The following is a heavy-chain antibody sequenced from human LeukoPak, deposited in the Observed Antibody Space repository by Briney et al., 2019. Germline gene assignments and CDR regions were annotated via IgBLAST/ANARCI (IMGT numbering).Heavy chain of an antibody. V-gene: IGHV1-8*01. Sequence: ASVKVSCKASGYTFTSYDINWVRQDTGQGLEWMGWMNPNSGNTGYAQKFQGRVTMTRNTSISTAYMELSSLRSEDTAVYYCAREGSSWYYYYYYMGVWGKGTTVTVSS. D-gene: IGHD6-13*01. CDR2: MNPNSGNT. CDR3: AREGSSWYYYYYYMGV. CDR1: GYTFTSYD. J-gene: IGHJ6*03.